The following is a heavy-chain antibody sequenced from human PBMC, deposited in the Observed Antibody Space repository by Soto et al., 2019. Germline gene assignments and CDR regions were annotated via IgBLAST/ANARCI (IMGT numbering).Heavy chain of an antibody. Sequence: PGGSLRLSCAASGFTFSDYYMSWIRQAPGKGLERVSYISSSSSYTNYADSVKGRFTISRDNAKNSLYLQMNSLRAEDTAVYYCARDKLWSDPYYFDYWGQGILVTVSS. V-gene: IGHV3-11*05. J-gene: IGHJ4*02. CDR1: GFTFSDYY. D-gene: IGHD5-18*01. CDR2: ISSSSSYT. CDR3: ARDKLWSDPYYFDY.